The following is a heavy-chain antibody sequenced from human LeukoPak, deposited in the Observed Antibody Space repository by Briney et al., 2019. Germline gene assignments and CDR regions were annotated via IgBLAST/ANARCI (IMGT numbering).Heavy chain of an antibody. CDR3: ARGEDTADFDY. J-gene: IGHJ4*02. CDR2: VYYTGSS. CDR1: GDSIRSSY. Sequence: SETLSLTCSVSGDSIRSSYWSRIRQPPGKGLEWIGYVYYTGSSYYNPSLKSRATTSIDMSKNQFSLKLTSMTAADTAVYYCARGEDTADFDYWGQGTLVTVSS. V-gene: IGHV4-59*01. D-gene: IGHD5-18*01.